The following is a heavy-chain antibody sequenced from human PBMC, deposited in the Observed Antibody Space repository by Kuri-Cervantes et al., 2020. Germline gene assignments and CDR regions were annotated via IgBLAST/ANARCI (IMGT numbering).Heavy chain of an antibody. Sequence: GGSLRLSCAASGFTFSNYWMSWVRQAPGKGLEWVANIKGDGRQKYYVDSVKGRFTISRDNAKNSLYLQMNSLRAEDTAVYYCARPKYGDYNDAFDIWGQGTMVTVSS. J-gene: IGHJ3*02. CDR1: GFTFSNYW. CDR2: IKGDGRQK. D-gene: IGHD4-17*01. V-gene: IGHV3-7*01. CDR3: ARPKYGDYNDAFDI.